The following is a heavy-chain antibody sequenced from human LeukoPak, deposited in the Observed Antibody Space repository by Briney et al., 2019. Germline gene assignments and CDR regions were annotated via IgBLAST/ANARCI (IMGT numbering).Heavy chain of an antibody. CDR3: AKDSGSGSYFLPDAFDI. CDR2: ISWNSGSI. Sequence: GGSLRLSCAASGFTFDDYAMHWVRHAPGKGLEWVSGISWNSGSIGYADSVKGRFTISRDNAKNSLYLQMNSLRAEDMALYYCAKDSGSGSYFLPDAFDIWGQGTMVTVSS. CDR1: GFTFDDYA. D-gene: IGHD1-26*01. J-gene: IGHJ3*02. V-gene: IGHV3-9*03.